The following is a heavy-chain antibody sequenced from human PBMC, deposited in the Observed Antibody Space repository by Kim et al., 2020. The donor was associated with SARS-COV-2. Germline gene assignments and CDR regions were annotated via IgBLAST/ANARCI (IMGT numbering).Heavy chain of an antibody. CDR1: GFTLSLYS. CDR3: VRENNWAFDF. Sequence: GGSLRLSCATSGFTLSLYSMNWVRQAPGKGLEWVSHISDSSSTTKYADSVKGRFTISRDNTKNSLYLQINSLRAEDTAVYYCVRENNWAFDFWGHGTMV. V-gene: IGHV3-48*04. J-gene: IGHJ3*01. CDR2: ISDSSSTT.